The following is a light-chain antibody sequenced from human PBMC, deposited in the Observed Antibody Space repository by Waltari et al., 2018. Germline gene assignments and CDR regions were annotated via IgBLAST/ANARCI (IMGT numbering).Light chain of an antibody. CDR2: GAS. CDR3: QQESNWSYS. CDR1: QSVSSR. J-gene: IGKJ2*03. V-gene: IGKV3D-15*01. Sequence: EIVMTQSPATLSLSPGERATLSCRASQSVSSRLAWYQQKPGQAPRLLIYGASNRATGIPDRFSGSGSGTDFTLIISSLEPEDVAVYFCQQESNWSYSFGQGTKVEIK.